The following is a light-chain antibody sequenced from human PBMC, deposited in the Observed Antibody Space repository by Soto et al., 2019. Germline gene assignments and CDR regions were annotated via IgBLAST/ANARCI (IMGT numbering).Light chain of an antibody. Sequence: SYELTQPPSVSVAPGQTARITCGGNNIGSKSVHWYQQKPGQAPVLVVYDDSDRPSGIPERFSGSNSGNTATLTISRVEAGGEADYYCQVWDSSSDRLYVFGTGTNVTLL. CDR3: QVWDSSSDRLYV. CDR1: NIGSKS. CDR2: DDS. J-gene: IGLJ1*01. V-gene: IGLV3-21*02.